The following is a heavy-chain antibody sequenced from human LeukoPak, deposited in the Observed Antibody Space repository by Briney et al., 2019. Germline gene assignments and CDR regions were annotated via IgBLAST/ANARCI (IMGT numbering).Heavy chain of an antibody. Sequence: TSETLSLTCGVSGDSSSSGSFAWSWIRQPPGKGLEWIGYNYRSGTTHYNPSLKSRVTISADRSKNQFSLRLSSMTAADTAVYYCARANYYYDSSGYYYNYYFDSWGQGALVTVSS. CDR2: NYRSGTT. CDR1: GDSSSSGSFA. J-gene: IGHJ4*02. CDR3: ARANYYYDSSGYYYNYYFDS. D-gene: IGHD3-22*01. V-gene: IGHV4-30-2*01.